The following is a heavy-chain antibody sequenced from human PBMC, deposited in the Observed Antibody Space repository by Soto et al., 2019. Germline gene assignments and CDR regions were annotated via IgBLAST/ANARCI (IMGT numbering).Heavy chain of an antibody. V-gene: IGHV4-30-2*01. CDR1: GGSISSGGYS. J-gene: IGHJ5*02. CDR2: ISHSGST. Sequence: QLQLQESGSGLVKPSQTLSLTCAVSGGSISSGGYSWSWIRQPPGKGLEWIGYISHSGSTYYNPSLKSRVNITVERSKNQFSLKLGSVTAAETAVYYCARWFDPWGQGTLVTVSS. CDR3: ARWFDP.